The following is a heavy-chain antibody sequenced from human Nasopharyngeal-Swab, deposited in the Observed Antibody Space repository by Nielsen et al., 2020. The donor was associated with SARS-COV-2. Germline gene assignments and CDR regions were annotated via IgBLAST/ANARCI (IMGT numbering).Heavy chain of an antibody. CDR1: GGSISSYY. CDR3: ARIAVAALNDWYFDL. D-gene: IGHD6-19*01. Sequence: GSLRLSCTVSGGSISSYYWSWIRQPPGKGLEWIGYIYYSGSTNYNPSLKSRVTISVDTSKNQFSLKLSPVAAADTAVYYCARIAVAALNDWYFDLWGRGTLVTVSS. J-gene: IGHJ2*01. V-gene: IGHV4-59*01. CDR2: IYYSGST.